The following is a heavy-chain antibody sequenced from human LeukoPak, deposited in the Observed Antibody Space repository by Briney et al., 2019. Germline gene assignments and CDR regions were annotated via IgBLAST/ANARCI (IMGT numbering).Heavy chain of an antibody. CDR3: ARRSTVIRGVLEEAFEY. D-gene: IGHD3-10*01. CDR1: GTIFNNHF. J-gene: IGHJ4*02. V-gene: IGHV5-51*01. CDR2: IYPGDSET. Sequence: GAALEISWEGAGTIFNNHFIGGGRQLRGKGLEWVGIIYPGDSETRYSPSFEGLVIISADKSISTVYLQWSSLEASDTAMYYCARRSTVIRGVLEEAFEYWGQGTLVTVSS.